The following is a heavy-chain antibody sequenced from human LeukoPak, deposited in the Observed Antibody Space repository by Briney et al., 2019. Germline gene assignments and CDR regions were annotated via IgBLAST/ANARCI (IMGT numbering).Heavy chain of an antibody. Sequence: PSETLSLTCTVSSDFFSSVTDYWACIRQPPGKGLECIASGDYSGGTYYNPSLESRVAISADMSKNQISLKLSSVTAADTALYYCARERGEEYSSGWYKTNFFDTWGQGTRVTVSS. J-gene: IGHJ4*02. V-gene: IGHV4-39*07. CDR2: GDYSGGT. CDR3: ARERGEEYSSGWYKTNFFDT. D-gene: IGHD6-19*01. CDR1: SDFFSSVTDY.